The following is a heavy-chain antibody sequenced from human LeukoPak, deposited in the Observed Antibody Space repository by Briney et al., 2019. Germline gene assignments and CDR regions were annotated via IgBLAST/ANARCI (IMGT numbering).Heavy chain of an antibody. CDR2: IYTSGSS. D-gene: IGHD1-7*01. Sequence: SETLSLTCTVSGGSISNYYWTWIRQPAGKGLEWIGRIYTSGSSTYNPSLKSRVTMSVDTSKNQFSLKLSSVTAADTAVYYCARARYNWNYGGSGWFDPWGQGTLVTVSS. V-gene: IGHV4-4*07. CDR3: ARARYNWNYGGSGWFDP. CDR1: GGSISNYY. J-gene: IGHJ5*02.